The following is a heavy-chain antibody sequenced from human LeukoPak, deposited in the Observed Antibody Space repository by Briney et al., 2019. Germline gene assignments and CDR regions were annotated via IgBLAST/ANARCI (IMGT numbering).Heavy chain of an antibody. CDR3: ARRQYYDSTGYFVY. J-gene: IGHJ4*02. D-gene: IGHD3-22*01. CDR2: IYHRGST. V-gene: IGHV4-4*02. CDR1: GNSISSDDW. Sequence: SETLSLTCTVSGNSISSDDWWTWVRQPPGRGLEWIGEIYHRGSTNYNQSLKSRVTISIDKSRNQFSLMLSSVTAADTAVYYCARRQYYDSTGYFVYWGQGTLVTVSS.